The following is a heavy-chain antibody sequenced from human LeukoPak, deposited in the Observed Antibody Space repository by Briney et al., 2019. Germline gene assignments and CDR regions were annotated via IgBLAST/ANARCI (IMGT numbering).Heavy chain of an antibody. V-gene: IGHV1-2*02. CDR1: GYTFTGYY. Sequence: ASVKVSCKASGYTFTGYYMHWVRQAPGQGLEWMGWINPNSGGTNYAQKFQGRVTMTRDTSISTAYMELSRLRSDDTAVYYCARILRYFDLAYDYWGQGTLVTVSS. D-gene: IGHD3-9*01. CDR2: INPNSGGT. CDR3: ARILRYFDLAYDY. J-gene: IGHJ4*02.